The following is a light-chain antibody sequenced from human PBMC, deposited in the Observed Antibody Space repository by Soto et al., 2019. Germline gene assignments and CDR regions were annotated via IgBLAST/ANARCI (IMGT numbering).Light chain of an antibody. CDR1: QDISSW. Sequence: DIQMTQSPSSVSASVGDRVTITCRASQDISSWLAWYQQKPGKAPNLLISAASSLQSGVPSRFSGSGSGTDFTLTINSLQPEDFATYYCQQANSFPLTFGGGTKVEIK. J-gene: IGKJ4*01. V-gene: IGKV1-12*01. CDR3: QQANSFPLT. CDR2: AAS.